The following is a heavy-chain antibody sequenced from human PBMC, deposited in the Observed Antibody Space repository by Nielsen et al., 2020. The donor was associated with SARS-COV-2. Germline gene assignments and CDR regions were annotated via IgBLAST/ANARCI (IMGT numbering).Heavy chain of an antibody. D-gene: IGHD3-10*01. CDR2: IYNSGTT. CDR1: GGSISSNY. V-gene: IGHV4-59*01. J-gene: IGHJ4*02. Sequence: GSLRLSCTVSGGSISSNYWTWIRQPPGKGLEWIGYIYNSGTTNYNPSLKSRVTISVDTSKNQFSLKLSSVTAADTAVYYCARDPYGSGSYGTLDYWGQGTLVTVSS. CDR3: ARDPYGSGSYGTLDY.